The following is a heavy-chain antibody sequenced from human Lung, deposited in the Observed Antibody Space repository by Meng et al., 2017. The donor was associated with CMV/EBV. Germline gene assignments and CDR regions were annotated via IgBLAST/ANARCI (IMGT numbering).Heavy chain of an antibody. CDR1: GGSISSGDYY. CDR3: ARALDTAMVTFDY. Sequence: QVRLQDSGPGLVKPSQTLSLTCTVSGGSISSGDYYWSWIRQPPGKGLEWIGYIYYSGSTYYNPSLKSRVTISVDTSKNQFSLKLSSVTAADTAVYYCARALDTAMVTFDYWGQGTLVTVSS. J-gene: IGHJ4*02. D-gene: IGHD5-18*01. CDR2: IYYSGST. V-gene: IGHV4-30-4*08.